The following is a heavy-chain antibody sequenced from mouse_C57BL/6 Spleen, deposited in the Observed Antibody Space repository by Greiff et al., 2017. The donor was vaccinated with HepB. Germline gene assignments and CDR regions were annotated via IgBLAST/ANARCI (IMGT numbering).Heavy chain of an antibody. Sequence: VQLKESEGGLVQPGSSMKLSCTASGFTFSDYYMAWVRQVPEKGLEWVANIKYDGSSTYYLDSLKSRFIISRDNAKNILYLQMSSLKSEDTATYYCARADGYYGYFDVWGTGTTVTVSS. D-gene: IGHD2-3*01. J-gene: IGHJ1*03. CDR2: IKYDGSST. CDR1: GFTFSDYY. CDR3: ARADGYYGYFDV. V-gene: IGHV5-16*01.